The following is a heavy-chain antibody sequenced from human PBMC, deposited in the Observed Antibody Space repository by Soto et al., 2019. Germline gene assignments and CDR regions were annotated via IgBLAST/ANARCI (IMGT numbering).Heavy chain of an antibody. CDR1: GGSIGNSY. CDR3: ARHSSSWPIFDY. J-gene: IGHJ4*02. Sequence: QVQLQESGPGLVKPSETLSLTCTVSGGSIGNSYWSWIRQSPGKGLEWIGYVYYSGSSNYNPSLMRRVSISVDTSNNQFSLKLSSVTAADTAVYYCARHSSSWPIFDYWGQGTLVIVSS. CDR2: VYYSGSS. V-gene: IGHV4-59*08. D-gene: IGHD6-13*01.